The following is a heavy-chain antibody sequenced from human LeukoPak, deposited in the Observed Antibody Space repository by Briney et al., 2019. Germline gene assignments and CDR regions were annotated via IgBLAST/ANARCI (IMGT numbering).Heavy chain of an antibody. CDR3: AKILERGYSYGPLDY. J-gene: IGHJ4*02. V-gene: IGHV3-23*01. CDR2: ISGSGGST. Sequence: GGSRRLSCAAPEFTFSSYAMGGVRRAPGKGLEWASAISGSGGSTYYADSVKGRFTISRDNSKNTLYLQMNSLRAEDTAVYYCAKILERGYSYGPLDYWGQGTLVTVSS. CDR1: EFTFSSYA. D-gene: IGHD5-18*01.